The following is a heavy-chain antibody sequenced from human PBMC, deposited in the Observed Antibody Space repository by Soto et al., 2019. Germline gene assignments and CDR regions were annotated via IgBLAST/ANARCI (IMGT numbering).Heavy chain of an antibody. D-gene: IGHD4-4*01. Sequence: QVQLVQSGAEVKKPGSSVKVSCKASGGTFSSYAISWVRQAPGQGLEWMGGIIPIFGTANYAQKFQGRVTLTADESTSTAYMELSSLRSEDTAVYYCARDHYTVLNYYYGMDVWGQGTTVTVSS. V-gene: IGHV1-69*01. J-gene: IGHJ6*02. CDR3: ARDHYTVLNYYYGMDV. CDR1: GGTFSSYA. CDR2: IIPIFGTA.